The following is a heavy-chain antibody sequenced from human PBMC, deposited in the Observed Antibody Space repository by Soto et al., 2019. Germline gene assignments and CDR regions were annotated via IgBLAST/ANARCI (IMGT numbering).Heavy chain of an antibody. D-gene: IGHD6-13*01. CDR1: GFTCSRYA. V-gene: IGHV3-23*01. Sequence: WGSLSLSCAASGFTCSRYAMSWVRQAPGKGLEWISAISGSGSSRYYADSVKGRFTISRDNSKNTLYLQVSSLRAEDTAIYYCAKATVEYSSSWPFDYWGQGTLVTVSS. CDR2: ISGSGSSR. CDR3: AKATVEYSSSWPFDY. J-gene: IGHJ4*02.